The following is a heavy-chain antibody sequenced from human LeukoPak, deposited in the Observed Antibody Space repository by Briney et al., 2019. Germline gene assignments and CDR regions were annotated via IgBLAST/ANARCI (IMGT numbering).Heavy chain of an antibody. V-gene: IGHV1-69*13. J-gene: IGHJ5*02. CDR3: ARDHIAAAGNPNWFDP. Sequence: GASVKVSCKASGGTFSSYAISWVRQAPGQGLEWMGGIIPIFGTANYAQKFQGRVTITADESTSTAYMELSSLRSEDTAVYYCARDHIAAAGNPNWFDPWGQGTLVTVSS. D-gene: IGHD6-13*01. CDR2: IIPIFGTA. CDR1: GGTFSSYA.